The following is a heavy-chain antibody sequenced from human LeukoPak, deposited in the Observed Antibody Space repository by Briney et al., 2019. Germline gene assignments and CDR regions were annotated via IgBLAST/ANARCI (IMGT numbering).Heavy chain of an antibody. CDR1: GYTFTSYG. Sequence: ASVKVSCKASGYTFTSYGISWVRQAPGQGLEWMGWISAYNGNTNYAQKLQGRVTMTTDTSTSTAYMELRSLRSDDTAVYYCARDGYYDSSGYHTYWGQGTLVTVSS. D-gene: IGHD3-22*01. V-gene: IGHV1-18*01. CDR3: ARDGYYDSSGYHTY. CDR2: ISAYNGNT. J-gene: IGHJ4*02.